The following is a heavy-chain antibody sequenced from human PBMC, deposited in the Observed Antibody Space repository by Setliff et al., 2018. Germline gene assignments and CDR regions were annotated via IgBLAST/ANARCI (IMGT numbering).Heavy chain of an antibody. CDR3: ARDRQYCSSPTCYSSYYYYYYMDV. D-gene: IGHD2-2*02. Sequence: PSETLSLTCAIYGQSLSDYYWGWVRQPPGKGLEWIREIYHSGSTNYNPSLKSRVTISVDTSKNQFSLKLSSVTAADTAVYYCARDRQYCSSPTCYSSYYYYYYMDVWGKGTTVTVSS. CDR2: IYHSGST. J-gene: IGHJ6*03. CDR1: GQSLSDYY. V-gene: IGHV4-34*01.